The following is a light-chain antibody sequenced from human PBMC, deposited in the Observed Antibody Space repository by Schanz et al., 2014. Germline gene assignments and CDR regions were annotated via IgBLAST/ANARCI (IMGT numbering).Light chain of an antibody. J-gene: IGLJ2*01. Sequence: QSALTQPASVSGSPGQSITISCTGTSSDVGAYNYVSWYQQHPGKAPKLMIYDVSNRPSGVSNRFSGSKSGNTASLTVSGLQAEDEADYYCGSYAGSYTLLFGGGTKVTVL. CDR3: GSYAGSYTLL. V-gene: IGLV2-14*01. CDR2: DVS. CDR1: SSDVGAYNY.